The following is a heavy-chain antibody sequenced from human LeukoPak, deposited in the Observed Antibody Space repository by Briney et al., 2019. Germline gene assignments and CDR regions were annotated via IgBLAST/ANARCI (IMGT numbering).Heavy chain of an antibody. V-gene: IGHV4-30-2*01. J-gene: IGHJ4*02. CDR3: ARGYDDSGAFDY. Sequence: SETLSLTCTVSGGSISSGSYYWSWIRQPPGKGLEWIGYIYHSGSTYYNPSLKSRVTISVDRSKNQFSLKLSSVTAADTAVYYCARGYDDSGAFDYWGQGTLVTVSS. D-gene: IGHD3-3*01. CDR1: GGSISSGSYY. CDR2: IYHSGST.